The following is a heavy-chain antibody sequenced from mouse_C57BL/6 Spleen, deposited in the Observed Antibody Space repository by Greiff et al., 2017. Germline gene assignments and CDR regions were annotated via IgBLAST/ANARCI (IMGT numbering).Heavy chain of an antibody. CDR2: IEPETGGT. D-gene: IGHD1-1*01. J-gene: IGHJ2*01. CDR3: TRSNYGSSWFDY. Sequence: QVQLQQSGAELVRPGASVTLSCKASGYTFTDYEMHWVKQTPVHGLEWIGAIEPETGGTAYNQKFKGKAILTADKSSSTAYMELRSLTSEDSAVYYCTRSNYGSSWFDYWGQGTTLTVSS. V-gene: IGHV1-15*01. CDR1: GYTFTDYE.